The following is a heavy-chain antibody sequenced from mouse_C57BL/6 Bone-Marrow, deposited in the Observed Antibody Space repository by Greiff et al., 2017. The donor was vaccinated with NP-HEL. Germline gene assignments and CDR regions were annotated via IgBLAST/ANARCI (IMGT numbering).Heavy chain of an antibody. V-gene: IGHV1-50*01. CDR2: IDPSDSYT. CDR3: AREGVITTVVEDY. J-gene: IGHJ2*01. D-gene: IGHD1-1*01. CDR1: GYTFTSYW. Sequence: QVQLKQPGAELVKPGASVKLSCKASGYTFTSYWMQWVKQRPGPGLEWIGEIDPSDSYTNYNQKFKGKATLTVDTSSSTAYMQLSSLTSEDSAVYYCAREGVITTVVEDYWGQGTTLTVSS.